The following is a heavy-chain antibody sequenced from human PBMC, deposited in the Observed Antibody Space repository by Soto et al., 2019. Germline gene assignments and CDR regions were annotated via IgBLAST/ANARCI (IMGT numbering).Heavy chain of an antibody. J-gene: IGHJ4*02. D-gene: IGHD3-10*01. V-gene: IGHV4-30-4*01. CDR3: ASHRGTTSPTDY. CDR1: GGSISSVDYY. Sequence: SETLSLTCTVSGGSISSVDYYWTWIRQPPGKGLEWIGYIYYSGSTSYYPSLKSRVTISLDTSKNQFFLKLSSVTAADTAVYYCASHRGTTSPTDYWGQGTLLTVSS. CDR2: IYYSGST.